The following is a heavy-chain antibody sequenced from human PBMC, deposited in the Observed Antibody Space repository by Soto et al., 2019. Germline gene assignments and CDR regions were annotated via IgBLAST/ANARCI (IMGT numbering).Heavy chain of an antibody. V-gene: IGHV5-51*01. CDR1: GYTFTSYW. CDR3: ARVFGVVISPYYFDY. CDR2: IYPGDSDT. D-gene: IGHD3-3*01. J-gene: IGHJ4*02. Sequence: PGESLKISCKTSGYTFTSYWIGWVRQMPGKGLEWMGIIYPGDSDTRYSPSFQGQVTFSVDKSIRTASLQWSNLKASDTAMYYCARVFGVVISPYYFDYWGQGTLVTVS.